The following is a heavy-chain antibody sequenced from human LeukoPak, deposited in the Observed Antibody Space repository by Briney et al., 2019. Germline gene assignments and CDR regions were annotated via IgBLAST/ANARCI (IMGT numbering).Heavy chain of an antibody. CDR3: AKDGYGPEDYTGYRIDDC. J-gene: IGHJ4*02. D-gene: IGHD5-18*01. Sequence: PGGSLRLSCAASGLTFRGYGMHWVRQAPGKGLEWLAAISYHGSHEYYASSVKGRFTISRDNSKNTLFLQMNSLRAEDTAVYFCAKDGYGPEDYTGYRIDDCWDQGTLVTVSS. CDR2: ISYHGSHE. CDR1: GLTFRGYG. V-gene: IGHV3-30*18.